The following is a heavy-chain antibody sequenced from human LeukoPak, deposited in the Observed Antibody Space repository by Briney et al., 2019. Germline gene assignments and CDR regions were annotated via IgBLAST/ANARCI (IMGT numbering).Heavy chain of an antibody. CDR1: GITLSNYG. J-gene: IGHJ6*02. CDR3: ARDGPIGYSYGFESRESAGFFDGMDV. V-gene: IGHV3-23*01. Sequence: GGSLRLSCAVSGITLSNYGMSWVRQAPGKGLEWVAGISDSGGRTNYADSLKGRFTISRDNSKNTVYLQMNSLRAEDTAVYYCARDGPIGYSYGFESRESAGFFDGMDVWGQGTTVTVSS. D-gene: IGHD5-18*01. CDR2: ISDSGGRT.